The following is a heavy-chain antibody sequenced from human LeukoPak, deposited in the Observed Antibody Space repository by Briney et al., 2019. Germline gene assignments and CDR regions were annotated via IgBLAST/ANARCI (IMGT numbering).Heavy chain of an antibody. CDR1: VVTFSSYS. J-gene: IGHJ4*02. CDR2: ISSSSSYI. CDR3: ARVTYGSGTYGAFDY. V-gene: IGHV3-21*04. Sequence: GGSLRLSCAASVVTFSSYSMNWGRQAPGKGLEWGSSISSSSSYIYYADSVKGRLTISRDNSKTTLYLQMNSLRAEDTAVYYCARVTYGSGTYGAFDYWGQGTLVTVSS. D-gene: IGHD3-10*01.